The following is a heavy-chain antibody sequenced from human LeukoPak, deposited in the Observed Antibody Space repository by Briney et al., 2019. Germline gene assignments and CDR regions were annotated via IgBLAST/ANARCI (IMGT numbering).Heavy chain of an antibody. V-gene: IGHV3-30-3*01. CDR1: GFTFSSYA. CDR3: ATIFGVVITRPEADYYMDV. J-gene: IGHJ6*03. Sequence: PGRSLRLSCAASGFTFSSYAMHWVRQAPGKGLEWVAVISYDGSNKYYADSVKGRFTISRDNSKNTLYLQMNSLRAEDTAVYYCATIFGVVITRPEADYYMDVWGKGTTVTVSS. D-gene: IGHD3-3*01. CDR2: ISYDGSNK.